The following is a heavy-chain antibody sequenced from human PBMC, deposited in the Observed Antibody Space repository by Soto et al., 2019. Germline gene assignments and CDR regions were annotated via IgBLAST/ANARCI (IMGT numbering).Heavy chain of an antibody. CDR3: EIXGAGKYYYDRSGYYISALGY. D-gene: IGHD3-22*01. J-gene: IGHJ4*02. CDR1: GGTFSSYA. V-gene: IGHV1-69*13. CDR2: IIPIFGTA. Sequence: SVKVSCKASGGTFSSYALSWVRQAPGQGLEWIGGIIPIFGTANYAQNFPGRVTITADDSTSTTDIELSSLEDEDTAGYYCEIXGAGKYYYDRSGYYISALGYSGQVRLLNASS.